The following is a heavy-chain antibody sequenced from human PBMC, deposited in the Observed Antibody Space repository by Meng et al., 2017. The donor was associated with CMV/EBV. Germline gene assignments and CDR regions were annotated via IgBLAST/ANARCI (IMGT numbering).Heavy chain of an antibody. CDR2: ISSSSSYI. V-gene: IGHV3-21*01. J-gene: IGHJ6*02. CDR1: GFTFSSYS. D-gene: IGHD2-15*01. Sequence: GESLKISCAASGFTFSSYSMNWVRQAPGKGLEWVSSISSSSSYIYYADSVKGRFTISRDNAKNSLYLQMNSLRAEDTAVYYCAREPENPYSGYYYYYCMDVWGQGTTVTVSS. CDR3: AREPENPYSGYYYYYCMDV.